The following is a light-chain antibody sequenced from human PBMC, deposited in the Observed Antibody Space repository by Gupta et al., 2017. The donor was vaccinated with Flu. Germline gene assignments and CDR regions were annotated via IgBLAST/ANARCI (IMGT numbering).Light chain of an antibody. V-gene: IGKV3-20*01. Sequence: EVVLTQSAGTVSMSPGERATLSCRASQSVISNYLAWYQQRPGQAPRLLISGISSRATGIPDRFSGSGSGTDFTLTISRLEPEDFAVYYCQQYGSSPVTFGGGTKVEIK. CDR3: QQYGSSPVT. J-gene: IGKJ4*01. CDR1: QSVISNY. CDR2: GIS.